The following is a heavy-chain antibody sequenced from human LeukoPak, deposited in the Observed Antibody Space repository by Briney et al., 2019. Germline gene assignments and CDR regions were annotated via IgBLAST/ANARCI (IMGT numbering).Heavy chain of an antibody. CDR3: TTQPGPPATYRGGDCYFDY. D-gene: IGHD2-21*02. CDR2: IKSKTDGGTT. CDR1: GFTFSNAW. Sequence: KTGGSLRLSCAASGFTFSNAWMSWVRQAPGKGLEWVGRIKSKTDGGTTDYAAPVKGRFTISRDDSKNTLYLQMNSLKTEDTAVYYCTTQPGPPATYRGGDCYFDYWGQGTLVTVSS. V-gene: IGHV3-15*01. J-gene: IGHJ4*02.